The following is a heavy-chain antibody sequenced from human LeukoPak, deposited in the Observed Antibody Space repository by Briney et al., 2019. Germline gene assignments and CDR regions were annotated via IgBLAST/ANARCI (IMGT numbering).Heavy chain of an antibody. D-gene: IGHD2-15*01. Sequence: GSLRLSCAASRFTFSDHYMSWIRQAPGKGLEWVSFISSDGSTTWYADSVKGRFTISRDNAKNSLYLQMNSLRAEDTAVYYCARALVPYCSGGSCYYYGMDVWGQGPRSPSP. CDR3: ARALVPYCSGGSCYYYGMDV. V-gene: IGHV3-11*04. CDR1: RFTFSDHY. CDR2: ISSDGSTT. J-gene: IGHJ6*02.